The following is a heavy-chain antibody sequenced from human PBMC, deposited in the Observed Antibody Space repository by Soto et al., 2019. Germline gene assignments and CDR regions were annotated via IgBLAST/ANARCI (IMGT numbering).Heavy chain of an antibody. CDR1: SGSISSSNW. V-gene: IGHV4-4*02. J-gene: IGHJ5*02. CDR2: IYHSGST. D-gene: IGHD3-10*01. CDR3: ARWGVTTSWFDP. Sequence: QVQLQESGPGLVKPSGTLSLTCAVSSGSISSSNWWSWVRQPTWKGLEWIGEIYHSGSTNYNPSLNSRVTISVDKSKNQFSLKLSSVTAADTAVYYCARWGVTTSWFDPWGQGTLVTVSS.